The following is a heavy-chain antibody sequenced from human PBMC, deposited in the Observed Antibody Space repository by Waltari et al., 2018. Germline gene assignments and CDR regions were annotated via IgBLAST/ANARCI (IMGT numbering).Heavy chain of an antibody. CDR1: GFTFDDYA. D-gene: IGHD1-26*01. CDR2: ISWNSGSI. J-gene: IGHJ4*02. V-gene: IGHV3-9*01. Sequence: EVQLVESGGGLVQPGRSLRLSCAASGFTFDDYAMHWVRQAPGKGLEWVSGISWNSGSIGYADSVKGRFTISRDYAKNSLYLQMNSLRAEDTALYYCAKSYGLYYFDYWGQGTLVTVSS. CDR3: AKSYGLYYFDY.